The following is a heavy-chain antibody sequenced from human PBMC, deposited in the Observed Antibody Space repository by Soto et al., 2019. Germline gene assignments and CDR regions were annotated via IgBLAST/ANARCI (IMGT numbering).Heavy chain of an antibody. Sequence: EVQLVESGGGLVQPGGSLRLSCAASGFTLSSYSMHWVRQAPGKGLEWVSYISGSGGTIYYADSVKGRFTISRDNAKNSLSVQMNSLRDEDTAVYFCARETGLRSSGWSYYCDFWGQGNRVTVSS. D-gene: IGHD6-19*01. V-gene: IGHV3-48*02. CDR3: ARETGLRSSGWSYYCDF. CDR1: GFTLSSYS. J-gene: IGHJ4*02. CDR2: ISGSGGTI.